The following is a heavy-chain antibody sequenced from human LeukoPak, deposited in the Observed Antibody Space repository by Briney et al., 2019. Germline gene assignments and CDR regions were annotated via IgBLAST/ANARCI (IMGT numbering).Heavy chain of an antibody. CDR3: VRAEVAGRGTDH. V-gene: IGHV3-7*04. CDR1: GFIFSSHW. D-gene: IGHD6-19*01. Sequence: GGSLRLSRAASGFIFSSHWMNWLRQAPGKGLEWVANIKPDGSEKYYVDSVKGRFTISRDNAKNSLYLQMSSLRAEDTAVYYCVRAEVAGRGTDHWGQGTPVTVSS. J-gene: IGHJ4*02. CDR2: IKPDGSEK.